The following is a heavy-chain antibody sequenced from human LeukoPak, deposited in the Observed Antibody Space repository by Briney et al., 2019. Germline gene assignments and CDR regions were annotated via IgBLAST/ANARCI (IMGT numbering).Heavy chain of an antibody. CDR1: GFTFRSHS. CDR3: VRDVIHSYFDI. V-gene: IGHV3-21*01. J-gene: IGHJ4*02. D-gene: IGHD2/OR15-2a*01. CDR2: ITGAGSI. Sequence: GGSLRLSCAPPGFTFRSHSLDWVRQAPGKGLEWVSSITGAGSIQYADSVQGRFTISRDNTQNSIFLQMNSLRAEDTAVYYCVRDVIHSYFDIWGQGILVTVSS.